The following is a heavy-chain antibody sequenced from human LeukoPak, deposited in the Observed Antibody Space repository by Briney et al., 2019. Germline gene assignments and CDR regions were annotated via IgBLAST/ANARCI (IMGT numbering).Heavy chain of an antibody. CDR3: ARINTAMADAFDY. CDR1: GGSLSGYY. J-gene: IGHJ4*02. V-gene: IGHV4-34*01. Sequence: SETLSLTCAVYGGSLSGYYWSWIRRPPGKGLEWIGEINHSGSTNYNPSLKSRVTISVDTSKNQFSLKLSSVTAADTAVYYCARINTAMADAFDYWGQGTLVTVSS. D-gene: IGHD5-18*01. CDR2: INHSGST.